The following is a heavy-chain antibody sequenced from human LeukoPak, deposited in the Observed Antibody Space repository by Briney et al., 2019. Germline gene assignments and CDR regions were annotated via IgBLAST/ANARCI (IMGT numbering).Heavy chain of an antibody. V-gene: IGHV4-59*12. Sequence: SETLSLTCTVSGGSISSYYWSWIRQPPGKGLEWIGRINNSGSTNYNPSLKSRVTISVDTSKNQFSLKLSSVTAADTAVFYCAAENRGSYRELYSWGQGNLFTVSS. CDR1: GGSISSYY. J-gene: IGHJ4*02. D-gene: IGHD1-26*01. CDR2: INNSGST. CDR3: AAENRGSYRELYS.